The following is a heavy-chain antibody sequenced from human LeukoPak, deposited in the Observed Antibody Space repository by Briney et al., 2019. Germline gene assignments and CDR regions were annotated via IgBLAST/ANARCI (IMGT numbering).Heavy chain of an antibody. CDR3: ARDYEYQGYSYGRGYYYYGMDV. J-gene: IGHJ6*02. V-gene: IGHV3-30-3*01. CDR2: ISYDGSNK. Sequence: GGSLRLSCAASGFTFSSYAMHWVRQASGKGLEWVAVISYDGSNKYYADSVKGRFTISRDNSKNTLYLQMNSLRAEDTAVYYCARDYEYQGYSYGRGYYYYGMDVWGQGTTVTVSS. D-gene: IGHD5-18*01. CDR1: GFTFSSYA.